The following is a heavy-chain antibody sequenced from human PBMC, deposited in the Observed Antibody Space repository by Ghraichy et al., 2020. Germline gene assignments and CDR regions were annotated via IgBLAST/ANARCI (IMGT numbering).Heavy chain of an antibody. V-gene: IGHV3-74*01. D-gene: IGHD6-19*01. Sequence: GGSLRLSCAASGFTFSSYWMHWVRQAPGKGLVWVSRINSDGSSTSYADSVKGRFTISRDNAKNTLYLQMNSLRAEDTAVYYCARDRSGGYSSGWYGVYNWFDPWGQGTLVTVSS. J-gene: IGHJ5*02. CDR1: GFTFSSYW. CDR3: ARDRSGGYSSGWYGVYNWFDP. CDR2: INSDGSST.